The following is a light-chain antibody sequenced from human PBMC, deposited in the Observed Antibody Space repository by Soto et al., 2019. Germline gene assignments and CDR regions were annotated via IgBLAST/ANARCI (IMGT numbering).Light chain of an antibody. CDR2: DAS. CDR1: QDIRYY. CDR3: QQYDSLPIT. V-gene: IGKV1-33*01. J-gene: IGKJ5*01. Sequence: DIRMTHATSSLSASVADRVTITCLASQDIRYYLNWFQQKPGKAPKVLIYDASRLETGVPSRFSGSGSGTHFSLAISSLQPEDIATYYCQQYDSLPITFGQGTRLEI.